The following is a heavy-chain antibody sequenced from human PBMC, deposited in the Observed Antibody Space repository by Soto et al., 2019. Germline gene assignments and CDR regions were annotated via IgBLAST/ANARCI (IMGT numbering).Heavy chain of an antibody. J-gene: IGHJ4*02. D-gene: IGHD6-13*01. Sequence: DVQLVESGGGLVQPGRSLRLSCAASGFIFDDFAMHWVRQAPGKGLEWVSGISWNSGSTDYAASVKGRFIISRDNARNSLYLQMNSLRPEDTALYYCAKSSKGGSSWYFPLDYWGQGTLVTVSS. CDR1: GFIFDDFA. CDR3: AKSSKGGSSWYFPLDY. V-gene: IGHV3-9*01. CDR2: ISWNSGST.